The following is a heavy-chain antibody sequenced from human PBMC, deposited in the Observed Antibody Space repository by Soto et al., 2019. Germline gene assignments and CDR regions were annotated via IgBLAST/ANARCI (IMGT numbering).Heavy chain of an antibody. D-gene: IGHD3-3*01. Sequence: EVQLVESGGGLVQPGGSLTLSCAASGFAFSSYWMHWFRQAPGKGLVWVSRIKSDGSLTNYADSVKGRFTISRDNAKNTLYLQMNSLGAEDTAIYYCATGRGGRSEDWGQGTLVTVSS. J-gene: IGHJ4*02. V-gene: IGHV3-74*01. CDR3: ATGRGGRSED. CDR1: GFAFSSYW. CDR2: IKSDGSLT.